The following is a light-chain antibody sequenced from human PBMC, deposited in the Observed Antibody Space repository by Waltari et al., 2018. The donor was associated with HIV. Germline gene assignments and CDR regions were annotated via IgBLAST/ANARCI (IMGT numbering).Light chain of an antibody. V-gene: IGLV1-44*01. J-gene: IGLJ3*02. CDR3: AAWDDSLNAWV. Sequence: SISCSGSSSNIGSNIVNWYQQLPGTAPKLLIYSNNQRPSGVPDRFSGSKSGTSASLAISGLQSEDEADYYCAAWDDSLNAWVFGGGTKLTVL. CDR2: SNN. CDR1: SSNIGSNI.